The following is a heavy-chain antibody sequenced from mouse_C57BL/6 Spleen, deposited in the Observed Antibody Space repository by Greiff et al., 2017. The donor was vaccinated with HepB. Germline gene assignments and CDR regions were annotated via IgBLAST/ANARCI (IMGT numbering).Heavy chain of an antibody. D-gene: IGHD1-1*01. CDR2: IYPRSGNT. CDR1: GYTFTSYG. Sequence: QVQLQQSGAELARPGASVKLSCKASGYTFTSYGISWVKQRTGQGLEWIGEIYPRSGNTYYNEKFKGKATLTADKSSSTAYMELRSLTSEDSAVYFCARAYYYGSSSLRSMDYWGQGTSVTVSS. V-gene: IGHV1-81*01. CDR3: ARAYYYGSSSLRSMDY. J-gene: IGHJ4*01.